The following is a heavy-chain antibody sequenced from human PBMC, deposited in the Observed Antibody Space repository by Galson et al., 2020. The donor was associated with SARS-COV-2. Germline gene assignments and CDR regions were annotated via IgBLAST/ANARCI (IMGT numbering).Heavy chain of an antibody. CDR2: INYSGGT. Sequence: SATLSLTCTVSGGSVSSDDLYWSWIRHSPGKGLEWIASINYSGGTYHNSSLRSRLNVSLDTSTNQFSLKVDSVTAADTAVYYCASGPTYWDYWSGSPRSYYFDSWGQGTLVTVSS. CDR1: GGSVSSDDLY. D-gene: IGHD3-3*02. V-gene: IGHV4-30-4*01. J-gene: IGHJ4*02. CDR3: ASGPTYWDYWSGSPRSYYFDS.